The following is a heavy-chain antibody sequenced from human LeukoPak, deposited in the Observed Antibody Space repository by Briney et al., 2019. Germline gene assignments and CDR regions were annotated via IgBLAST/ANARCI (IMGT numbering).Heavy chain of an antibody. CDR3: ARVVVVVTTWVFPYFDY. CDR2: IYYSGST. J-gene: IGHJ4*02. V-gene: IGHV4-39*01. D-gene: IGHD2-15*01. CDR1: GGSISSSSYY. Sequence: PSETLSLTCTVSGGSISSSSYYWGWIRQPPGKGLEWIGSIYYSGSTYYNPSLKSRVTISVDTSKNQFSLKLSSVTAADTAVCYCARVVVVVTTWVFPYFDYWGQGTLVTVSS.